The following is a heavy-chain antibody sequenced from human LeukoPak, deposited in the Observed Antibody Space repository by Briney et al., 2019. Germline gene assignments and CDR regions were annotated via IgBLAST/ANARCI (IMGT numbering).Heavy chain of an antibody. Sequence: PSETLSCTCSVSGGSIRDYSWSWIRQPPGQGLKWIGYVFYTGSTNFDPSLKSLVTMSTNASKNQFSLKLTSVTAADTAVYYCASHFGSGFDSWGQGTLVTVSS. V-gene: IGHV4-59*01. J-gene: IGHJ4*02. CDR1: GGSIRDYS. CDR3: ASHFGSGFDS. CDR2: VFYTGST. D-gene: IGHD3-10*01.